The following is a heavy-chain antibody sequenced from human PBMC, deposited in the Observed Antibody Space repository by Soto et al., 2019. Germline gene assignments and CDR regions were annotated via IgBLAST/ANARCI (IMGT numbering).Heavy chain of an antibody. CDR3: ARDNYGSGSYFPKWYFDL. J-gene: IGHJ2*01. D-gene: IGHD3-10*01. CDR1: GFTFSSYG. CDR2: IWYDGSNK. V-gene: IGHV3-33*01. Sequence: QVQLVESGGGVVQPGRSLRLSCAASGFTFSSYGMHWVRQAPGKGLEWGAVIWYDGSNKYYADSVKGRFTISRDNSKNTLYLQMNSLRAEDTAVYYCARDNYGSGSYFPKWYFDLWGRGTLVTVSS.